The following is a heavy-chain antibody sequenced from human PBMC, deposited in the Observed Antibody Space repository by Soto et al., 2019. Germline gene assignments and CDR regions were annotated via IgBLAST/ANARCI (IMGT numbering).Heavy chain of an antibody. CDR2: IYYSGST. V-gene: IGHV4-59*01. D-gene: IGHD3-22*01. Sequence: QVQLQESGPGLVKPSETLSLTCTVSGGSISSYYWSWIRQPPGKGLEWIGYIYYSGSTNYNPSLKSRVTISVDTSKNQFSLKLSSVTAADTAVYYCARDGGDYYDSSGSFDYWGQGTLVTVSS. CDR3: ARDGGDYYDSSGSFDY. CDR1: GGSISSYY. J-gene: IGHJ4*02.